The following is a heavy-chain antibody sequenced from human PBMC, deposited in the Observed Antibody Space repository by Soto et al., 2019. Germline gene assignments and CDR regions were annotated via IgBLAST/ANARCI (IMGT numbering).Heavy chain of an antibody. V-gene: IGHV3-74*01. D-gene: IGHD6-6*01. CDR2: INNDGSST. J-gene: IGHJ6*03. CDR1: GFTFSSYW. Sequence: GGSLRLSCSASGFTFSSYWTHWVRQAPGKGLVWVSHINNDGSSTIYADSVRGRFTISRDNAKNTLYLEMNGLRAEDTAVYFCASDARYYYMDVWGKGSTVTVSS. CDR3: ASDARYYYMDV.